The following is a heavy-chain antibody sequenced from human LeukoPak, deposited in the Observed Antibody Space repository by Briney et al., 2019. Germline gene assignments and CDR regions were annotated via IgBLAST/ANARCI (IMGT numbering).Heavy chain of an antibody. Sequence: PRASVKVSCKASGGTFSSYTISWVRQAPGQGLEWMGRIIPILGIANYAQKFQGRVTITADKSTSTAYMELSSLRSEDTAVYYCARGTSSDCLTLDYRGQGTLVTVSS. D-gene: IGHD2-21*01. CDR2: IIPILGIA. CDR3: ARGTSSDCLTLDY. CDR1: GGTFSSYT. V-gene: IGHV1-69*02. J-gene: IGHJ4*02.